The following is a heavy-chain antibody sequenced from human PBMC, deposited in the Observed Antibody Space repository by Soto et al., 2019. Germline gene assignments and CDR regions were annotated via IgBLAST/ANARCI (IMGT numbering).Heavy chain of an antibody. D-gene: IGHD3-10*01. J-gene: IGHJ4*02. CDR1: GGIFSTYA. V-gene: IGHV1-69*01. Sequence: QVQLVQSGAEVKKPGSSVKVSCKASGGIFSTYAISWLRQAPGQGLEWMGGIIPLFGTPNYAQRFQGRVTITADESTSTADMELSRLRSEYTAVYYCARDRDDYGSGNYYNRIDFWGQGTLVTVSS. CDR2: IIPLFGTP. CDR3: ARDRDDYGSGNYYNRIDF.